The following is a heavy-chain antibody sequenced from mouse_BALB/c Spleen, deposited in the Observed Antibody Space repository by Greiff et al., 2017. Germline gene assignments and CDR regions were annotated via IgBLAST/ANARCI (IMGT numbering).Heavy chain of an antibody. J-gene: IGHJ2*01. CDR2: INPSNGRT. CDR1: GYTFTSYW. D-gene: IGHD3-1*01. V-gene: IGHV1S81*02. Sequence: VQLQQSGAELVKPGASVKLSCKASGYTFTSYWMHWVKQRPGQGLEWIGEINPSNGRTNYNEKFKGKAKLTAVTSTSTAYMELSSLTNEDSAVYYCTRGSGPFDYWGQGTTLTVSS. CDR3: TRGSGPFDY.